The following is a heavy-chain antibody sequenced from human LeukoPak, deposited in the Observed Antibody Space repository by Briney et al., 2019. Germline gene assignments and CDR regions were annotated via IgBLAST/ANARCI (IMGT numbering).Heavy chain of an antibody. CDR3: AREEFGGNSPTGYFDY. CDR1: GFTFSSYA. V-gene: IGHV3-30-3*01. D-gene: IGHD4-23*01. Sequence: PGGSLRLSCAASGFTFSSYAMHWVRQAPGKGLEWVGVISYDGSNKYYADSVKGRFTISRDNSKNTLYLQMNSLRAEDTAVYYCAREEFGGNSPTGYFDYWGQGTLVTVSS. CDR2: ISYDGSNK. J-gene: IGHJ4*02.